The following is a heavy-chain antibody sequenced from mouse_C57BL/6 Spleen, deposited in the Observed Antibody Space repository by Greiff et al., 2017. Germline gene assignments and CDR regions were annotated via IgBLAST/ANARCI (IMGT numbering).Heavy chain of an antibody. CDR1: GYAFSSSW. CDR3: ARWEYEYDDYYAMDY. CDR2: IYPGDGDP. J-gene: IGHJ4*01. V-gene: IGHV1-80*01. D-gene: IGHD2-4*01. Sequence: QVQLQQSGAELVKPGASVKISCKASGYAFSSSWMNWVKQRPGTGLEWIGQIYPGDGDPNYNGKFKGKATLTAAKSSSTAYMQRSSLTSEDSAVYVCARWEYEYDDYYAMDYWGQGTSVTVSS.